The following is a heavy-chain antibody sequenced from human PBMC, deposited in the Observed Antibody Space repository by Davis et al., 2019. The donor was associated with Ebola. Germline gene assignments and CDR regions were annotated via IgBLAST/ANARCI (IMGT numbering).Heavy chain of an antibody. V-gene: IGHV3-23*01. J-gene: IGHJ4*02. Sequence: GESLKISCEASGFTFSSYAMSWLRHAPGKWLEWVSVIGGTGGSTYYADSLRGRFTISRDNSKNTLYLQINSLTAEDTAVYYCAKGTGATPAYHFDLWGQGTLVTVSS. CDR2: IGGTGGST. D-gene: IGHD1-26*01. CDR1: GFTFSSYA. CDR3: AKGTGATPAYHFDL.